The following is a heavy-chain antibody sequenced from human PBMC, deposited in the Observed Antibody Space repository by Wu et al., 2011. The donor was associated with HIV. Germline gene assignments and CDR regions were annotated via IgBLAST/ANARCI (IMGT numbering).Heavy chain of an antibody. D-gene: IGHD5/OR15-5a*01. Sequence: QVQLVQSGAEVKKPGSSVKISCTVSGGIFSSYGINWVRQAPGQGLEWMGGIIPSFDTANYAQQFQGRVTISADKSTNTAYMELSSLRSEDTAIYYCARGELRSTCGRYWGQGTLVSVSS. CDR1: GGIFSSYG. CDR3: ARGELRSTCGRY. V-gene: IGHV1-69*14. J-gene: IGHJ4*02. CDR2: IIPSFDTA.